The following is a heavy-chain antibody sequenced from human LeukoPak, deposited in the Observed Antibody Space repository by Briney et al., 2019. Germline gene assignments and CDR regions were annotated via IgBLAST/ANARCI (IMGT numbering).Heavy chain of an antibody. CDR2: INWNGEST. CDR3: AKDYGSGSYYAFLDY. D-gene: IGHD3-10*01. J-gene: IGHJ4*02. CDR1: GFTFSSYS. V-gene: IGHV3-20*04. Sequence: GGSLRLSCAASGFTFSSYSMNWVRQAPGKGLEWVSGINWNGESTGYADSVKGRFTISRDNAKNSLYLQMNSLRAEDMALYYCAKDYGSGSYYAFLDYWGQGTLVTVSS.